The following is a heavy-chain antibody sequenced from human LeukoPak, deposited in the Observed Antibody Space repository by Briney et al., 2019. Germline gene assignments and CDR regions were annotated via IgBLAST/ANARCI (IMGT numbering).Heavy chain of an antibody. CDR1: GFTFSNAW. V-gene: IGHV3-15*01. D-gene: IGHD3-22*01. J-gene: IGHJ4*02. CDR2: IKSKTDGGTT. Sequence: GGSLRLSCAASGFTFSNAWMTWVRQAPGKGLEWVGRIKSKTDGGTTDYAAPVKGRFIISRNDSKNTLYLQMNSLKTEDIAVYYCTTALSYYYDTSGYYSFDYWGQGTLVTVSS. CDR3: TTALSYYYDTSGYYSFDY.